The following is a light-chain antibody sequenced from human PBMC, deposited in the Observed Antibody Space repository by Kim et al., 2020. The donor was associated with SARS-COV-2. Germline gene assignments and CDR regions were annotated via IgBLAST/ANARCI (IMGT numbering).Light chain of an antibody. CDR3: QQYGAAPDT. J-gene: IGKJ2*01. Sequence: PGERATLSCRTSQTINSNYLAWFQQKPGQAPRLLIHDASSRAPGIPDRFSGSGSGTDFTLTISRVEPEDFAVYYCQQYGAAPDTFGQGTKLEI. CDR2: DAS. V-gene: IGKV3-20*01. CDR1: QTINSNY.